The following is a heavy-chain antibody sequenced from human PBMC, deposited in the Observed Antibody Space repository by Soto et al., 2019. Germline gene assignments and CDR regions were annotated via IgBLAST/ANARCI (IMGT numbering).Heavy chain of an antibody. CDR1: GYTFINYG. J-gene: IGHJ4*02. V-gene: IGHV1-18*01. CDR3: AREGRGSGKEFDY. D-gene: IGHD3-10*01. CDR2: ITAYNGNT. Sequence: QVQLVQSGAEVKKPVASVKVSCKASGYTFINYGISWVRQAPGQGLDWMGWITAYNGNTNYGQNLQGRVTMTADTSTSTAFMELGSLRSDDTAVYYCAREGRGSGKEFDYWGQGTLVTVSS.